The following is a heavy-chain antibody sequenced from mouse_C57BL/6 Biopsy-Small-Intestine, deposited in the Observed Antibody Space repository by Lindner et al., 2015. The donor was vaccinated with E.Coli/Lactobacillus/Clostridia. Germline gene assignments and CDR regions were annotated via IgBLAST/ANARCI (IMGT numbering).Heavy chain of an antibody. CDR1: GYSFTSYY. V-gene: IGHV1-66*01. Sequence: VQLQESGPELVKPGASVKISCKASGYSFTSYYIHWVKQRPGQGLEWIGWIYPGSGNTKYSEKFRGRATLTADTSSSTAYMQLSSLTSEDSAVYYCARSDYYRKGEMIYYGPPFDYWGQGTTLTVSS. J-gene: IGHJ2*01. CDR3: ARSDYYRKGEMIYYGPPFDY. D-gene: IGHD2-1*01. CDR2: IYPGSGNT.